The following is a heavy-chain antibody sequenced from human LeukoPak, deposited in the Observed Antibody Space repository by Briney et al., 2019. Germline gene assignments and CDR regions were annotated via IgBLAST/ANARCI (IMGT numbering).Heavy chain of an antibody. J-gene: IGHJ6*02. D-gene: IGHD5-18*01. Sequence: SETLSLTCAVYGGSFSGYYWSWIRQPPGKGLEWIGGINHSGSTNYNPSLKSRVTISVDTSKNQFSLKLSSVTAADTAVYYCARGYSYGFGYYYYGMDVWGQGTTVTVSS. CDR3: ARGYSYGFGYYYYGMDV. CDR1: GGSFSGYY. CDR2: INHSGST. V-gene: IGHV4-34*01.